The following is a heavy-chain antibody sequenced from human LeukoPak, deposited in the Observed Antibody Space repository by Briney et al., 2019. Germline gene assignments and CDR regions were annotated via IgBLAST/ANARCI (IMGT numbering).Heavy chain of an antibody. J-gene: IGHJ6*03. Sequence: GGSLRLSCAASGFTFSDYSMNWVRQAPGKGLEWVSSISSSSSYIYYADSVKGRFTISRDNAKNSLYLQMNSLRAEDTAVYYCAREVSLDFWSGYYTHYYYYMDVWGKGTTVTVSS. V-gene: IGHV3-21*01. CDR1: GFTFSDYS. D-gene: IGHD3-3*01. CDR2: ISSSSSYI. CDR3: AREVSLDFWSGYYTHYYYYMDV.